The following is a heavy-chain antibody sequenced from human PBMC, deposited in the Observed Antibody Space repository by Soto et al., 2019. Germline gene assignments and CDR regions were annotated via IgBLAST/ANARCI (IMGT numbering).Heavy chain of an antibody. CDR1: GFTLSSYW. CDR3: GRVARGAWGVFDC. Sequence: EVQLVESGGGLVQPGGSLRLSCAASGFTLSSYWMHWVRQAPGKGLGWVSRINYDGTTTSYADSVKGRFTISRDNAKNTLYLQMNSLTAEDTAVYYCGRVARGAWGVFDCWGQGTLVTVSS. CDR2: INYDGTTT. D-gene: IGHD3-10*01. V-gene: IGHV3-74*01. J-gene: IGHJ4*02.